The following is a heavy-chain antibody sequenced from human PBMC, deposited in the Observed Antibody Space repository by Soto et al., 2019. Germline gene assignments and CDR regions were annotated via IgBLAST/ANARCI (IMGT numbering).Heavy chain of an antibody. D-gene: IGHD1-26*01. J-gene: IGHJ6*02. CDR1: GYSFSDYF. V-gene: IGHV1-2*02. CDR2: INPKTAAT. Sequence: QVQLVQSGAEVKKSGASVKVSCKPSGYSFSDYFIQWVRQAPGQGLEWVAWINPKTAATNYAKKFQGRFSLTWDRSSTTAYMELTRLRPDDTAVYYCARIKWGLNYYNGMDVWGQGTTVIVSS. CDR3: ARIKWGLNYYNGMDV.